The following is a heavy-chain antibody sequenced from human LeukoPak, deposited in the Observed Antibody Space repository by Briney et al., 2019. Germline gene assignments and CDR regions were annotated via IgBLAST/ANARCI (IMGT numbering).Heavy chain of an antibody. D-gene: IGHD5-24*01. Sequence: GGSLRLSCAASGFTFSSYGMHWVRQAPGKGLEWVAVISYDGSNKYYADSVKGRFTISRDNSKNMLYLQMNSLRAEDTAVYYCAKDAGDGYNYRTEFDYWGQGTLVTVSS. CDR1: GFTFSSYG. CDR2: ISYDGSNK. J-gene: IGHJ4*02. V-gene: IGHV3-30*18. CDR3: AKDAGDGYNYRTEFDY.